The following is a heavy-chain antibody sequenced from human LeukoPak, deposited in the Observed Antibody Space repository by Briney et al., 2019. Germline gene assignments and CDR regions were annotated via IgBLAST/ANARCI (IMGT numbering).Heavy chain of an antibody. Sequence: GGSLRLSCAASGFTFSSYWMHWVRQAPGKGLVWVSRINTDGSSTSYADSVKGRFTISRDNAKNSLYLQMNSLRAEDTAVYYCARSGYSYSFDYWGQGTLVTVSS. CDR3: ARSGYSYSFDY. J-gene: IGHJ4*02. V-gene: IGHV3-74*01. CDR1: GFTFSSYW. D-gene: IGHD5-18*01. CDR2: INTDGSST.